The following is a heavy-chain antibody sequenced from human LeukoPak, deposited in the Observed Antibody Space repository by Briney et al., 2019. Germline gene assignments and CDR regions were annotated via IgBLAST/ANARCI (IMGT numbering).Heavy chain of an antibody. D-gene: IGHD4-17*01. CDR2: IYYSGST. V-gene: IGHV4-39*01. CDR3: ARHVRTVTTDNWFDP. J-gene: IGHJ5*02. CDR1: GGSISSSSYY. Sequence: PSETLSLTCNVSGGSISSSSYYWGWIRQPPGKGLEWIGSIYYSGSTYYNPSLKSRVTISVDTSKNQFSLKLSSVTAADTAVYYCARHVRTVTTDNWFDPWGQGTLVTVSS.